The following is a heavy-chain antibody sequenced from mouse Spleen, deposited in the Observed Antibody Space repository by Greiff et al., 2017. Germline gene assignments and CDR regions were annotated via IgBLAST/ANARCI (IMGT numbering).Heavy chain of an antibody. CDR2: IDPSDSYT. CDR3: ARAGNYYGNYAFY. D-gene: IGHD2-1*01. Sequence: VQLQQPGAELVMPGASVKLSCKASGYTFTSYWMHWVKQRPGQGLEWIGEIDPSDSYTNYNQKFKGKATLTVDKSSSTAYMQLSSLTSEDSAVYYCARAGNYYGNYAFYWGQGTLVTVSA. J-gene: IGHJ3*01. CDR1: GYTFTSYW. V-gene: IGHV1-69*01.